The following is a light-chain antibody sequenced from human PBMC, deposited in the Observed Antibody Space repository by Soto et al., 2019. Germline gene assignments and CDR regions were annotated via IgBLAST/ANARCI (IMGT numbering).Light chain of an antibody. J-gene: IGKJ3*01. CDR1: QSVSSN. CDR2: GAS. CDR3: QQYNNWPPFT. V-gene: IGKV3-15*01. Sequence: EIVMTQSPATLSVSPGERATLSCRVSQSVSSNLAWYQQKPGQAPRLLIYGASPRATGIPARFSGSGSGTACTLTISSLQSEDFAVYYGQQYNNWPPFTFGPGTKVDIK.